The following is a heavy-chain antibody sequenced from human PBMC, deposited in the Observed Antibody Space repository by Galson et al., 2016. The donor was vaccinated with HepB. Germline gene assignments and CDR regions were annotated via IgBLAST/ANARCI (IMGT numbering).Heavy chain of an antibody. CDR1: EFTFSSYA. CDR2: IDSSGHST. V-gene: IGHV3-23*01. Sequence: SLRPSCAASEFTFSSYAMSWVRQAPGKGLEWVSAIDSSGHSTYYTDSVTGRFTISRDNSKNTLYLQMNSLRYEDTAVYYCAKAATPVFYYHGMDVWGQGTTVTVSS. CDR3: AKAATPVFYYHGMDV. J-gene: IGHJ6*02.